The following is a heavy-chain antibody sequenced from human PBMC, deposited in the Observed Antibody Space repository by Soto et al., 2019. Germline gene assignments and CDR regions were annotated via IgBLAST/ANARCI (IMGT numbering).Heavy chain of an antibody. D-gene: IGHD6-13*01. CDR3: ASGASRWYPYFFDS. V-gene: IGHV1-69*01. J-gene: IGHJ4*02. CDR1: EGTFNSYA. Sequence: QAQVVQSGAEVRKPGSSVTLSCKASEGTFNSYAIAWVRQAPGQGLEWMGGIIPYYNTLNYAQKFQDRVTITADDSTNTVYMELSSLRSDDTAVYFCASGASRWYPYFFDSCAQGTLVTVSS. CDR2: IIPYYNTL.